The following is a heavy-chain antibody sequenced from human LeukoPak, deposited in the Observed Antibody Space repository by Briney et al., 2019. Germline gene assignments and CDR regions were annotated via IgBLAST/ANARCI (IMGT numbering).Heavy chain of an antibody. D-gene: IGHD2-2*01. Sequence: GASVNVSCKASGYTFIGFYIHWVRQAPGQGLEWMGWINPNTGGTNYAQKFQGRVTMTRDMSISTAYMELSSLRSDDTAVYYCAREELSNISTSCCSGLAYWGQGTLVTVSS. J-gene: IGHJ1*01. CDR2: INPNTGGT. V-gene: IGHV1-2*02. CDR1: GYTFIGFY. CDR3: AREELSNISTSCCSGLAY.